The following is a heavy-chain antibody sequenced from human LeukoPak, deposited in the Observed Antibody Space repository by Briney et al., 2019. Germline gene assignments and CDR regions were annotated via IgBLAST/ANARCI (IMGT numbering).Heavy chain of an antibody. D-gene: IGHD6-13*01. V-gene: IGHV4-59*08. CDR3: ARQAAAGDWFDP. J-gene: IGHJ5*02. CDR1: GGSISSYY. Sequence: SETLSLTCTVPGGSISSYYWSWIRQPPGKGLEWIGYIYYSGSTNYNPSLKSRVTISVDTSKNQFSLKLSSVTAADTAVYYCARQAAAGDWFDPWGQGTLVTVSS. CDR2: IYYSGST.